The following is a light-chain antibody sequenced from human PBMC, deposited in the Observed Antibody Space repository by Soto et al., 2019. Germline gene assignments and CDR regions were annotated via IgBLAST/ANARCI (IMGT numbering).Light chain of an antibody. CDR1: QSVSIN. V-gene: IGKV3-15*01. Sequence: EIVMTQFPATMSVSPGERATLSCSASQSVSINLAWYQQKPGQAPRLLIYGASTRATGIPARFSGSGSGTAFTLTISSMLSEDFEVYCCQQYNNWPLTFGGGTKVEIK. CDR2: GAS. CDR3: QQYNNWPLT. J-gene: IGKJ4*01.